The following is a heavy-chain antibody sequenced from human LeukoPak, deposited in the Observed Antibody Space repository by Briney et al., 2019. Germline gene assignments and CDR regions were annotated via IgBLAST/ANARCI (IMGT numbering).Heavy chain of an antibody. CDR2: INHSGRT. Sequence: SETLSLTCTVSHGSINSYYWSWIRQPPGKGLEWIGEINHSGRTNYNPSLKSRVTISVDTSKNQFSLKLSSVTAADTAVYYCARAGDSSGYSDYWGQGTLVTVSS. CDR1: HGSINSYY. V-gene: IGHV4-34*01. J-gene: IGHJ4*02. D-gene: IGHD3-22*01. CDR3: ARAGDSSGYSDY.